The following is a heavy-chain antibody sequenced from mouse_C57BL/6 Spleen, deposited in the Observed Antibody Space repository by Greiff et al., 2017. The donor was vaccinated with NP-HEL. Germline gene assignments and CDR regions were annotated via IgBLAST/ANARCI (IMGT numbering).Heavy chain of an antibody. J-gene: IGHJ2*01. CDR3: ARVLDSSGYVFDY. Sequence: EVQLQQSGPGLVKPSQTVFLTCTVTGISITTGNYRWSWIRQFPGNKLEWIGYIYYSGTITYNPSLTSRTTITRDTPKNQFFLEMNSLTAEDTATYYCARVLDSSGYVFDYWGQGTTLTVSS. CDR1: GISITTGNYR. D-gene: IGHD3-2*02. V-gene: IGHV3-5*01. CDR2: IYYSGTI.